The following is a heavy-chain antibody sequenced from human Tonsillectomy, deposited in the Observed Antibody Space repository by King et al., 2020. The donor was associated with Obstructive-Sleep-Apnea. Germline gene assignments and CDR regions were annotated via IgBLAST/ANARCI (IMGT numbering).Heavy chain of an antibody. CDR1: GGSISIVGYY. Sequence: QLQESGPGLVKPSQTLSLTCTVSGGSISIVGYYWSWIRQHPGKGLEWSGYIYYRGSPNSNPSRKSRVTISVDTSKNQFSLNLSSLTAADTAVYYCARGYSYGLFDYWGQGTLVTVSS. V-gene: IGHV4-31*03. CDR2: IYYRGSP. D-gene: IGHD5-18*01. J-gene: IGHJ4*02. CDR3: ARGYSYGLFDY.